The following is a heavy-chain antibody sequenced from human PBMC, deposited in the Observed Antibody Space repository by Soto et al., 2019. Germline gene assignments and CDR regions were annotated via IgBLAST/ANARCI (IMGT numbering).Heavy chain of an antibody. D-gene: IGHD2-21*02. V-gene: IGHV3-23*01. Sequence: DVQLLESGGGLVQPGGSLRLSCATSGFTFGNYGMNWVRQAPGKGLEWVSGISGGGGNTSYADSVKGRFTISRDPSKNTVFLEMNSLRAEDTAVYYCAKGFIVVVTVLRPDDAFDVWGQGTLVTVSS. J-gene: IGHJ3*01. CDR2: ISGGGGNT. CDR3: AKGFIVVVTVLRPDDAFDV. CDR1: GFTFGNYG.